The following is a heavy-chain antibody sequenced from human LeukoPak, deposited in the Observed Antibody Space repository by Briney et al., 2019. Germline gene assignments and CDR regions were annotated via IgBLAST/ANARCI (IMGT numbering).Heavy chain of an antibody. D-gene: IGHD3-10*01. CDR1: GGSISSSSYY. J-gene: IGHJ6*03. CDR3: ARRLGRKFGERFYYYHYMDV. Sequence: SETLSLTCTVSGGSISSSSYYWGWIRQPPGKGLEWIGSFYYSGSTYYKPSLKSRVTISVHTSKNQFSLKLSSVTAADTAVYYCARRLGRKFGERFYYYHYMDVWGKGTTVTISS. CDR2: FYYSGST. V-gene: IGHV4-39*07.